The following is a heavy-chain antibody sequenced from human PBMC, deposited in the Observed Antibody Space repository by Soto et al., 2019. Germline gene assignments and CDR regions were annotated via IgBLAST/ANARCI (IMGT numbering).Heavy chain of an antibody. V-gene: IGHV4-4*07. CDR3: VASLAASGLNWLDP. Sequence: SETLSLTCIVSGGSISEKYWNWVRQPPGKGLEWIGLIFANGHTDYNPSLKSRVTMSVDASKNQFSLRLTSMTAADTAVYYCVASLAASGLNWLDPWGRGTLVTV. CDR2: IFANGHT. CDR1: GGSISEKY. J-gene: IGHJ5*02. D-gene: IGHD6-13*01.